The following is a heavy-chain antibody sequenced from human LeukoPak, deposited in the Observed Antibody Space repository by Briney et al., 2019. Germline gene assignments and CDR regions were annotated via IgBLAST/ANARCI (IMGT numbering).Heavy chain of an antibody. Sequence: SGTLSLTCAVSGGSISSSNWWSWVRQPPGKGLEWIGEIYHSGSTNYNPSLKSRVTISVDKSKNQFSLKLSSVTAADTAVYYCARDLGGYYDSSGYPPFGYWGQGTLVTVSS. CDR2: IYHSGST. CDR1: GGSISSSNW. J-gene: IGHJ4*02. V-gene: IGHV4-4*02. D-gene: IGHD3-22*01. CDR3: ARDLGGYYDSSGYPPFGY.